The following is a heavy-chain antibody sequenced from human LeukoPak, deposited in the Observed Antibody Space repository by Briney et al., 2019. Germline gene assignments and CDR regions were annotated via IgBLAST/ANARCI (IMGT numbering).Heavy chain of an antibody. Sequence: ASVKVSCKASGYTFTGYYMHWVRQAPGQGLEWMGRINPNSGGTNYAQKFQGRVTMTRDTPISTAYMELSRLRSDDTAVYYCARDRPPASGIGSGSYTDYWGQGTLVTVSS. V-gene: IGHV1-2*06. CDR2: INPNSGGT. CDR3: ARDRPPASGIGSGSYTDY. CDR1: GYTFTGYY. J-gene: IGHJ4*02. D-gene: IGHD3-10*01.